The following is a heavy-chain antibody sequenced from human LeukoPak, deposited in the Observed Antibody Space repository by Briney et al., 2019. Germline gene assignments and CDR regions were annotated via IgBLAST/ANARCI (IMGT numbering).Heavy chain of an antibody. CDR2: IKQDGNEK. Sequence: GGSLRLSCTTSGFTFGEYAMSWVRQAPGKGLEWVANIKQDGNEKYYADSVKGRFTISRDNAKNSLYLQMNSLRAEDTAVYYCATIKVRANNYDTDGFEYWGQGTLVTVSS. V-gene: IGHV3-7*05. J-gene: IGHJ4*02. CDR1: GFTFGEYA. CDR3: ATIKVRANNYDTDGFEY. D-gene: IGHD3-10*01.